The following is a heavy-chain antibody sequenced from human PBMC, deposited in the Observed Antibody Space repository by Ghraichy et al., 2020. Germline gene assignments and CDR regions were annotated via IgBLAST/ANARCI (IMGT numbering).Heavy chain of an antibody. CDR2: IFSRGGDT. J-gene: IGHJ3*02. V-gene: IGHV3-23*01. CDR1: GFTFSNYV. CDR3: VKDSGLAGPNGAFDI. Sequence: GGSLRLSCAASGFTFSNYVMTWVRQAPGKGLEWVSTIFSRGGDTYYTDSVKGRFTISRDNSKSTLYLQMNSLRAEDTAVYFCVKDSGLAGPNGAFDIWGQGTMVTVSS. D-gene: IGHD7-27*01.